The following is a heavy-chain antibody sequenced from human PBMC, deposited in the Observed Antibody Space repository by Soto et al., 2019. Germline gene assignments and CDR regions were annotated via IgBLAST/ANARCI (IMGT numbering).Heavy chain of an antibody. Sequence: PSETLSLTCTVSGGSISSGGYYWSWIRQHPGKGLEWIGYIYYSGSTYYNPSLKSRVTISVDTSKNQFSLRLSSVTAADTAVYYCERGGNAYYDFWSGYYQYNWFDPWGQGNLVTVSS. CDR1: GGSISSGGYY. V-gene: IGHV4-31*03. J-gene: IGHJ5*02. D-gene: IGHD3-3*01. CDR2: IYYSGST. CDR3: ERGGNAYYDFWSGYYQYNWFDP.